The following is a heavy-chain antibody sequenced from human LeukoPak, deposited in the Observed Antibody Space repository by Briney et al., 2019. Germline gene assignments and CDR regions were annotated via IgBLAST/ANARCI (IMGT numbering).Heavy chain of an antibody. V-gene: IGHV3-23*01. Sequence: PGGSLRLSCAASGFTFSSYAMSWVRQAPGKGLEWVSAISGSGGSTYYADSVKGRFTISRDNSRNTLYLRMNSLRAEDTAVYYCARVYYYDSSGYFGYWGQGTLVTVSS. J-gene: IGHJ4*02. D-gene: IGHD3-22*01. CDR1: GFTFSSYA. CDR3: ARVYYYDSSGYFGY. CDR2: ISGSGGST.